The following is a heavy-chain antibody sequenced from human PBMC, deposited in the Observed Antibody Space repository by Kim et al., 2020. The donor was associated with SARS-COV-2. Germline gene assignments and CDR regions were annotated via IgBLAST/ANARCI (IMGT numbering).Heavy chain of an antibody. CDR3: ARVWSGYPDY. D-gene: IGHD3-3*01. CDR2: YI. V-gene: IGHV3-21*01. J-gene: IGHJ4*02. Sequence: YIYYADSVKGRFTISSDNAKNSLYLQMNSLRAEDTAVYYCARVWSGYPDYWGQGTLVTVSS.